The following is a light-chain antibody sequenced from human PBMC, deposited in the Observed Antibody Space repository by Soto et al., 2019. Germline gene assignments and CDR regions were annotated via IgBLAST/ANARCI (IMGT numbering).Light chain of an antibody. J-gene: IGLJ2*01. Sequence: QSALTQPASVSGSPGQSITTSCTGTSSDVGGYNYVFWYQQHPGKAPKLLIYDVINRPSGVSNRFSGSKSGNRASLTISGLQAEDEADYYCSSYTSSSTPVVFGGGTKVTVL. CDR1: SSDVGGYNY. CDR3: SSYTSSSTPVV. CDR2: DVI. V-gene: IGLV2-14*01.